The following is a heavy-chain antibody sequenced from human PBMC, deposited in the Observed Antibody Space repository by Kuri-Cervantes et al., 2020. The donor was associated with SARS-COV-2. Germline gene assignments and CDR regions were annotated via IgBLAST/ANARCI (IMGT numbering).Heavy chain of an antibody. V-gene: IGHV3-23*01. CDR1: GFTFSSYA. CDR2: ISGSGGST. Sequence: GGSLRLSCAASGFTFSSYAMSWVRQAPGKGLEWVSAISGSGGSTYYADSVKGRFTISRDNSKNTLYLQMNSLRAEDTAVYYCAKGDYRSSTSCYSYYYYYGMDVWAKGPRSPSP. J-gene: IGHJ6*02. D-gene: IGHD2-2*01. CDR3: AKGDYRSSTSCYSYYYYYGMDV.